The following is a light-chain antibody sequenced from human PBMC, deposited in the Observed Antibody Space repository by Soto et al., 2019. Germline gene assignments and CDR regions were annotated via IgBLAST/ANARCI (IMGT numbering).Light chain of an antibody. CDR2: QVN. Sequence: QSVLTRPASVSGSPGGSITISCTGTSSDIGGYNYVSWFQQHPGKAPKLMIYQVNNRPSGVSIRFSGSKSGSTASLTIPGLQAEDEADYYCNSYTSSNTPYVFGTGTKVTVL. V-gene: IGLV2-14*01. J-gene: IGLJ1*01. CDR3: NSYTSSNTPYV. CDR1: SSDIGGYNY.